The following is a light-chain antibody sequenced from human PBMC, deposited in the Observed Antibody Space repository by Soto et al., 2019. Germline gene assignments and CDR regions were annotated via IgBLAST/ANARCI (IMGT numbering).Light chain of an antibody. CDR1: SSNIGSNY. CDR3: AAWDDSRGV. J-gene: IGLJ3*02. Sequence: QSALTQPPSASGTPGQRVTISCSGSSSNIGSNYVYWYQQLPGTAPKLLIYRNNQRPSGVPDRFSGSKSGTSASLAISGLRSEDEADYYCAAWDDSRGVFGGGTKVTVL. CDR2: RNN. V-gene: IGLV1-47*01.